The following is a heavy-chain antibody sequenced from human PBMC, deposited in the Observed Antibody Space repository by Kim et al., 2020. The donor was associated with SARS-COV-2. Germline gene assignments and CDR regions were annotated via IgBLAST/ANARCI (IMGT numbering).Heavy chain of an antibody. D-gene: IGHD6-13*01. CDR3: AIPHWYSSSWLPLWNYYYYGMDV. V-gene: IGHV1-8*01. CDR2: MNPNSGNT. CDR1: GYTFTSYD. Sequence: ASVKVSCKASGYTFTSYDINWVRQATGQGLEWMGWMNPNSGNTGYAQKFQGRVTMTRNTSISTAYMELSSLRSEDTAVYYCAIPHWYSSSWLPLWNYYYYGMDVWGQGTTVTVSS. J-gene: IGHJ6*02.